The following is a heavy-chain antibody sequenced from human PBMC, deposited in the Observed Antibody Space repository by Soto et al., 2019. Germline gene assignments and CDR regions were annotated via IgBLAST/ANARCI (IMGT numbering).Heavy chain of an antibody. J-gene: IGHJ4*02. D-gene: IGHD3-9*01. V-gene: IGHV1-3*01. CDR2: INAGNGNA. CDR1: GYTFTNYA. Sequence: GVSVKVSCKASGYTFTNYAMHWVRQAPGQRLEWMGWINAGNGNAKYSQKFQGRVTITRDTSASTAYMELSSLRSEDTAVYYCARNLMDYDILTGYYMAYYFDHWGQGTLVTVSS. CDR3: ARNLMDYDILTGYYMAYYFDH.